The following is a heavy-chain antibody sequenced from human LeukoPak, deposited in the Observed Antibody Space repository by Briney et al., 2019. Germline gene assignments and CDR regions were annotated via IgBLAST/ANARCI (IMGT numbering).Heavy chain of an antibody. CDR3: ARTIKTYYYDSSAYYSDY. CDR2: IYNSGST. Sequence: SETLSLTCTVSGGSIRSYYWSWIRQPPGKGLEGIGYIYNSGSTNYNPALKRRVAISEDTSNHQFSLKLSSVTAADTAVYYCARTIKTYYYDSSAYYSDYWGQGTLVTVSS. V-gene: IGHV4-59*08. D-gene: IGHD3-22*01. J-gene: IGHJ4*02. CDR1: GGSIRSYY.